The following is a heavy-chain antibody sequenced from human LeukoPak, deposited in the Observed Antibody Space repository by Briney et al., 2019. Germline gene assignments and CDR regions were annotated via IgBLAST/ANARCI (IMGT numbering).Heavy chain of an antibody. CDR3: ARAGTYYYDSSGAAGY. D-gene: IGHD3-22*01. J-gene: IGHJ4*02. V-gene: IGHV1-18*01. CDR1: GYTFTSYG. Sequence: ASVKVSCKASGYTFTSYGISWLRQAPGQGLEWMGWISAYNGNTNYAQKLQGRVTMTTGTSTSTAYMELRSLRSDDTAVYYCARAGTYYYDSSGAAGYWGQGTLVTVSS. CDR2: ISAYNGNT.